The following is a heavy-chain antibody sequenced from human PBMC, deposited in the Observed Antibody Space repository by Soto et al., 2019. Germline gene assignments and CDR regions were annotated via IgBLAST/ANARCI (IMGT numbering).Heavy chain of an antibody. D-gene: IGHD2-8*01. J-gene: IGHJ4*02. CDR3: ARTRFHYGVY. CDR2: ISSSGGAT. CDR1: GFSFSDYF. V-gene: IGHV3-11*01. Sequence: QEQLVESGGGLVEPGGSLRLSCAISGFSFSDYFMSWIRQAPGKGLEWISEISSSGGATYYSDSLKGRFTISRDNAKDILYLEMNSLRPDDTAVYYCARTRFHYGVYWGQGAPVTVS.